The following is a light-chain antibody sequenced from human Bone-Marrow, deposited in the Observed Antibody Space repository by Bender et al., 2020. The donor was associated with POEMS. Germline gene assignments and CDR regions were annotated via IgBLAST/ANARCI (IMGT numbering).Light chain of an antibody. CDR2: EVS. V-gene: IGLV2-8*01. Sequence: QSALTQPPSASGSPGQSVTISCTGTSSDVGGYNYVSWYQQHPGKAPKLMIYEVSKRPSGVPDRFSGSKSGNTASLTISGLQAEDEADDYCGSYAGSNNGVFGGGTKLTVL. CDR1: SSDVGGYNY. J-gene: IGLJ3*02. CDR3: GSYAGSNNGV.